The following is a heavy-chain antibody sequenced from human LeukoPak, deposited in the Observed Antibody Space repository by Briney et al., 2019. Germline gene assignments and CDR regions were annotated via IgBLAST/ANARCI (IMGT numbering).Heavy chain of an antibody. D-gene: IGHD4-17*01. CDR1: GFTFSSYW. CDR3: TRAIYGDYDGGFDY. V-gene: IGHV3-49*04. J-gene: IGHJ4*02. CDR2: IRSKAYGGTT. Sequence: PGGSLRLSCAASGFTFSSYWMSWVRQAPGKGLEWVGFIRSKAYGGTTEYAASVKGRFSISRDDSKSIAYLQMNSLKTEDTAVYYCTRAIYGDYDGGFDYWGQGTLVTVSS.